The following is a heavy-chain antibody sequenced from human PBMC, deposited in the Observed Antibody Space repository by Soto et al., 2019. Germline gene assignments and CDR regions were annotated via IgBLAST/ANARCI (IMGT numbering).Heavy chain of an antibody. CDR2: ISGSGGST. J-gene: IGHJ3*02. D-gene: IGHD3-3*01. CDR1: GFTFSSYA. V-gene: IGHV3-23*01. CDR3: AKDLILGSTGGGDVFDI. Sequence: PGGTLRLSCAASGFTFSSYAMSWVRQAPGKGLEWVSAISGSGGSTYYADSVKGRFTISRDNPKNTLYLQMNSLRAEDTAVYYCAKDLILGSTGGGDVFDIWAQGTLVTGS.